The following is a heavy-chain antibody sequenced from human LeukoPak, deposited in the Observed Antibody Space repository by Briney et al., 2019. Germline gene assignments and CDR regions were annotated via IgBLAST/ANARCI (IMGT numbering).Heavy chain of an antibody. J-gene: IGHJ3*02. V-gene: IGHV4-39*01. CDR1: GGSISSSSYY. CDR2: IYYSGST. D-gene: IGHD6-19*01. CDR3: ARRGSSGWYLAFDI. Sequence: SKTLSLTYTVSGGSISSSSYYWGWIRQPPGKGLEWIGSIYYSGSTYYNPSLKSRVTISVDTSKDQFSLKLSSVTAADTAVYYCARRGSSGWYLAFDIWGQGTMVTVSS.